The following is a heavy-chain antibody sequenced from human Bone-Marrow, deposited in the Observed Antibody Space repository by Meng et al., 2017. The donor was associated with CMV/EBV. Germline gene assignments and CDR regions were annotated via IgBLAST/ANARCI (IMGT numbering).Heavy chain of an antibody. CDR2: ISAYNGDT. CDR3: ARYLLPAAIPVEGNWFDP. D-gene: IGHD2-2*02. CDR1: GYTFTSYG. V-gene: IGHV1-18*01. Sequence: ASVKVSCKASGYTFTSYGISWVRQAPGQGLEWMGWISAYNGDTNYARKLQGRVTMTTDTSTSTAYMELRSLRSDDTAVYYCARYLLPAAIPVEGNWFDPWGQGNLVTVSS. J-gene: IGHJ5*02.